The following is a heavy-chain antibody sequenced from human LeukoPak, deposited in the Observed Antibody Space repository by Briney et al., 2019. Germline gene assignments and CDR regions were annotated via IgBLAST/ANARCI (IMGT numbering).Heavy chain of an antibody. J-gene: IGHJ6*02. V-gene: IGHV3-33*01. D-gene: IGHD6-13*01. Sequence: GGSLRLSCAASGFTFSSYGVHWVRQAPGKGLEWVAVIWYDGSNKYYADSVKGRFTISRDNSKNTLYLQMNSLRAEDTAVYYCARVELAAAGTHYYYYGMDVWGQGTTVTVSS. CDR2: IWYDGSNK. CDR3: ARVELAAAGTHYYYYGMDV. CDR1: GFTFSSYG.